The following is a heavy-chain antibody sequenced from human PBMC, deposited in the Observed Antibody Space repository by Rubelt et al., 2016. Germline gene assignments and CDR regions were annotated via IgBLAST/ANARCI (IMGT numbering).Heavy chain of an antibody. D-gene: IGHD6-13*01. CDR2: IIPIFGTA. V-gene: IGHV1-69*01. CDR3: AGKQQLVPLGYYYYGMDV. Sequence: GLEWMGGIIPIFGTANYAQKFQGRVTITADESTSTAYVELSSLGSEDTAVYYCAGKQQLVPLGYYYYGMDVWGQGTTVTVSS. J-gene: IGHJ6*02.